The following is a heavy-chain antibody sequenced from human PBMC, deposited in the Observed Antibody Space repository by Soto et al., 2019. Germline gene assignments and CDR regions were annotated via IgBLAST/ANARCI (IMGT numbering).Heavy chain of an antibody. CDR3: ARMAYYYDSSGYYLLHYYYGMDV. CDR1: GGSIGSYY. J-gene: IGHJ6*02. V-gene: IGHV4-59*01. D-gene: IGHD3-22*01. Sequence: PSETLSLTCTVSGGSIGSYYWSWIRQPPGKGLEWIGYIYYSGSTNYNPSLKSRVTISVDTSKNQFSLKLSSVTAADTAVYYCARMAYYYDSSGYYLLHYYYGMDVWGQGTTVTVSS. CDR2: IYYSGST.